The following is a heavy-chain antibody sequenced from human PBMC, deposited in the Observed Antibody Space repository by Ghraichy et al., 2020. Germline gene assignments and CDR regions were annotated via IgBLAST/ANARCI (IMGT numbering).Heavy chain of an antibody. V-gene: IGHV1-69*13. D-gene: IGHD6-6*01. J-gene: IGHJ6*02. CDR2: IIPIFGTA. CDR3: ARARLGIAARPIGSYGMDV. CDR1: GGTFSSYA. Sequence: SVKVSCKASGGTFSSYAISWVRQAPGQGLEWMGGIIPIFGTANYAQKFQGRVTITADESTSTAYMELSSLRSEDTAVYYCARARLGIAARPIGSYGMDVWGQGTTVTVSS.